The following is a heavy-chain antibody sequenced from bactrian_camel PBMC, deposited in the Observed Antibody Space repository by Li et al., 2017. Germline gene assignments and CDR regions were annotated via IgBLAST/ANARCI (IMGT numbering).Heavy chain of an antibody. J-gene: IGHJ4*01. D-gene: IGHD3*01. CDR2: IRRDGGET. Sequence: HVQLVESGGGSVQAGGSLTLSCAVSGPSNLERCMAWFRQAPGKEREGIAAIRRDGGETWYVASVKGRFTISRDNAANTILLQMNSLEPEDTAVYYCAAEMYYWGESFSLCPVSFGHWGQGTQVTVS. CDR3: AAEMYYWGESFSLCPVSFGH. CDR1: GPSNLERC. V-gene: IGHV3-3*01.